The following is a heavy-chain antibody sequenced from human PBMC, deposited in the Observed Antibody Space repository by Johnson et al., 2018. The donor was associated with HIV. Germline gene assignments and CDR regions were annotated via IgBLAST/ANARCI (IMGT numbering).Heavy chain of an antibody. J-gene: IGHJ3*02. D-gene: IGHD6-19*01. V-gene: IGHV3-30*03. CDR2: ISYDGSNK. Sequence: HVQLVESGGGVVQPGRSLRLSCVASGFTFSNYGMHWVRQAPGKGLEWVAVISYDGSNKYYADSVKGRFTISRDNSKNTLYLQMSSLRAEDTAIYYCAGRSSAWYEDAFDIWGQGTMVTVSS. CDR3: AGRSSAWYEDAFDI. CDR1: GFTFSNYG.